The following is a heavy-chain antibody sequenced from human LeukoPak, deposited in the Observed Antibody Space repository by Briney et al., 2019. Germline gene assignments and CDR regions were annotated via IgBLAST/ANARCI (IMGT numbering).Heavy chain of an antibody. D-gene: IGHD6-6*01. CDR3: ARGFVAAHYFDY. V-gene: IGHV3-64*01. Sequence: GGSLRLSCAASGFAFSTYAMHWVRQAPGKGLEYVAGISSDGIGTYYVNSVKGRFIISRENSNKTLYLQMGSLRADDMAVYYCARGFVAAHYFDYWGQGALVTVSS. CDR2: ISSDGIGT. J-gene: IGHJ4*02. CDR1: GFAFSTYA.